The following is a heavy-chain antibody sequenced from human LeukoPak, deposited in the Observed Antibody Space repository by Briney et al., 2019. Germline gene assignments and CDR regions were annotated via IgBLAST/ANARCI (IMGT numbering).Heavy chain of an antibody. CDR2: ISGSGGST. CDR3: AKGVAAAGRAYYFDY. CDR1: GFTFSSYA. D-gene: IGHD6-13*01. Sequence: PGGSLRLSCAASGFTFSSYAMSWVRQAPGKGLEWVSGISGSGGSTYYADSVKGRFSISRDNSKNTLFLQMNSLGAEDTAVYYCAKGVAAAGRAYYFDYWGQGTLVTVSS. J-gene: IGHJ4*02. V-gene: IGHV3-23*01.